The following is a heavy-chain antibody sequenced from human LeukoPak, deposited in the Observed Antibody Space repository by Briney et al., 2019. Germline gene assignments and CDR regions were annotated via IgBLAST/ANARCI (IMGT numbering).Heavy chain of an antibody. CDR1: GFTFSSYS. V-gene: IGHV3-21*01. CDR3: ARVPSSGYDSSGFLDY. Sequence: SGGSLRLSCAASGFTFSSYSMNWVRQAPGKGLEWVSSISSSSSYIYYADSVKGRFTISRDNAKNSLYLQMNSLRAEDTAVYYCARVPSSGYDSSGFLDYWGQGTLVTVSS. D-gene: IGHD3-22*01. CDR2: ISSSSSYI. J-gene: IGHJ4*02.